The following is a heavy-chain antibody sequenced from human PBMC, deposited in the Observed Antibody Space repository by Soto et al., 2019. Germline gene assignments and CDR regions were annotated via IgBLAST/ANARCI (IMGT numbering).Heavy chain of an antibody. V-gene: IGHV3-33*01. D-gene: IGHD6-19*01. CDR3: ARVCPDSSGWYRNWFDP. J-gene: IGHJ5*02. Sequence: GGSLRLSCAASGFSFSDYVMHWVRQAPGKGLEWVAVMWYHGRDLFYTDSVKGRFTISRDNSKNTLFLQMNSLRADDTAVYYCARVCPDSSGWYRNWFDPWGQGTLVTVSS. CDR1: GFSFSDYV. CDR2: MWYHGRDL.